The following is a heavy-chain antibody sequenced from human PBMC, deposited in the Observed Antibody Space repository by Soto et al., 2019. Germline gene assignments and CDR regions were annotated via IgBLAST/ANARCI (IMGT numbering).Heavy chain of an antibody. J-gene: IGHJ4*02. CDR3: AKDLSSMVRGVHIPQFDY. V-gene: IGHV3-23*01. CDR2: ISGSGGST. Sequence: GGSLRLSCAASGFTFSSYAMSWVRQAPGKGLEWVSAISGSGGSTYYADSVKGRFTISRDNSKNTLYLQMNSLRAEDTAVYYCAKDLSSMVRGVHIPQFDYWGKGTLVTVSS. CDR1: GFTFSSYA. D-gene: IGHD3-10*01.